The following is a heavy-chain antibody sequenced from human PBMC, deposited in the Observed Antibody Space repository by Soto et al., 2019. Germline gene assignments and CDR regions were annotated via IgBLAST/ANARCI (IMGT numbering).Heavy chain of an antibody. Sequence: QVQLVQSGAEVKKPGASVKVSCKASGYTFTSYYMHWVRQAPGQGLEWMGIINPSGGSTSYAQKCQGRVTMTRDTSTSTVYMELSSLRSEDTAVYYCARDFVGGSSGYYSQPDYWGQGTLVTVSS. J-gene: IGHJ4*02. CDR1: GYTFTSYY. CDR3: ARDFVGGSSGYYSQPDY. CDR2: INPSGGST. D-gene: IGHD3-22*01. V-gene: IGHV1-46*01.